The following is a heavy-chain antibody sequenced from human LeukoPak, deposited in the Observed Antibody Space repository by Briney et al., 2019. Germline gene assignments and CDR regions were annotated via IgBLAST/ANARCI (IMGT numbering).Heavy chain of an antibody. D-gene: IGHD5-12*01. CDR3: ARGGYSGYDFDY. CDR2: IIPIFGTA. Sequence: SVKVSCKASGGTSSSYAISWVRQAPGQGLEWMGRIIPIFGTANYAQKFQGRVTITADESTSTAYMELSSLRSEDTAVYYCARGGYSGYDFDYWGQGTLVTVSS. J-gene: IGHJ4*02. V-gene: IGHV1-69*13. CDR1: GGTSSSYA.